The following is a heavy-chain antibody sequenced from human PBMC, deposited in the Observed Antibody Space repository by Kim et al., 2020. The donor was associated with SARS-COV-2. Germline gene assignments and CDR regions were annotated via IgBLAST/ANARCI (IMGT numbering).Heavy chain of an antibody. CDR1: GFTLSGYA. J-gene: IGHJ5*02. Sequence: GGSLRLSCAASGFTLSGYAMNWVRLAPGKGLEWVSAISGSGGTTYYAYSVKGRFTISRDNSKSTLSLQMNSLRVEDTAVYYCARVPNYAHYINWFDPWGQGTLVTVSS. CDR3: ARVPNYAHYINWFDP. CDR2: ISGSGGTT. V-gene: IGHV3-23*01. D-gene: IGHD1-7*01.